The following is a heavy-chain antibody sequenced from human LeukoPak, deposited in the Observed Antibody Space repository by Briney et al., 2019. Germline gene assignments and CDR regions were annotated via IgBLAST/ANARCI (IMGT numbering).Heavy chain of an antibody. D-gene: IGHD3-10*01. CDR2: INPNSGGT. CDR3: ARGRYYYGSGRPLFDY. Sequence: ASVKVSCKASGYTFTGYYMHWVRQAPGQGLEWMGWINPNSGGTSYAQKFQGRVTMTRDTSISTAYMELSRLRSDDTAVYYCARGRYYYGSGRPLFDYWGQGTLVTVSS. CDR1: GYTFTGYY. J-gene: IGHJ4*02. V-gene: IGHV1-2*02.